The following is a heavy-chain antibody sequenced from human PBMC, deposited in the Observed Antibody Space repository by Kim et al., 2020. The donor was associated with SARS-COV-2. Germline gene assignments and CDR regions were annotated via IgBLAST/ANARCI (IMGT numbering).Heavy chain of an antibody. CDR1: GFTFSSYA. CDR3: AKDPLYCSGGSCYSGADAFDI. Sequence: GGSLRLSCAASGFTFSSYAMSWVRQAPGKGLEWVSAISGSGGSTYYADSVKGRFTISRDNTKNTLYLQMNSLRAEDTAVYYCAKDPLYCSGGSCYSGADAFDIWGQGTMVTVSS. J-gene: IGHJ3*02. D-gene: IGHD2-15*01. V-gene: IGHV3-23*01. CDR2: ISGSGGST.